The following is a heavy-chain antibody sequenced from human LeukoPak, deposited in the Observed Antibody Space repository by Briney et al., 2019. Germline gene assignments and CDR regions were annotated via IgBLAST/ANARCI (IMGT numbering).Heavy chain of an antibody. J-gene: IGHJ3*02. V-gene: IGHV4-34*01. D-gene: IGHD3-22*01. Sequence: SETLSLTCAVYGGSFSGYYGSWIRQPPGKGLEWIGEINHSGSTNYNPSLKSRVTISVDTSKNQFSLKLSSVTAADTAVYYCARVIQGVWYYASSGYYYAFDIWGQGTMVTVSS. CDR3: ARVIQGVWYYASSGYYYAFDI. CDR1: GGSFSGYY. CDR2: INHSGST.